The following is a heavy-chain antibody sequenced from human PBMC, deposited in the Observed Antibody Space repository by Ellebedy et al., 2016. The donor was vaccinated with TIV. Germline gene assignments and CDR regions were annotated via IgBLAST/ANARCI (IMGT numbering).Heavy chain of an antibody. Sequence: GGSLRLSCVASKFPFSQFAMHWVRQAPGKGPEWVAETSYDEATKWYADSVRGRFTISRDNAKNTLYLQMHSLRADDTALYYCAREAVDGNNAYDDAFDIWGQGTMVTVSS. CDR2: TSYDEATK. CDR1: KFPFSQFA. D-gene: IGHD1/OR15-1a*01. CDR3: AREAVDGNNAYDDAFDI. V-gene: IGHV3-30*07. J-gene: IGHJ3*02.